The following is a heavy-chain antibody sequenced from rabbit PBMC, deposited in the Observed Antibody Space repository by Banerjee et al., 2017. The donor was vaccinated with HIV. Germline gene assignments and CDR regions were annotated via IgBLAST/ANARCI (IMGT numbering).Heavy chain of an antibody. Sequence: QERLVESGGGLVKPEGSLKLSCTASGFSFSNKAVMCWVRQAPGKGLEWIACINAVTGSTYYASWAKGRFTVSKTSSTTVTLQMTSLTVADTATYFCARWGAIDNEYMDWNLWGQGTLVTVS. CDR2: INAVTGST. CDR3: ARWGAIDNEYMDWNL. D-gene: IGHD4-1*01. J-gene: IGHJ4*01. V-gene: IGHV1S45*01. CDR1: GFSFSNKAV.